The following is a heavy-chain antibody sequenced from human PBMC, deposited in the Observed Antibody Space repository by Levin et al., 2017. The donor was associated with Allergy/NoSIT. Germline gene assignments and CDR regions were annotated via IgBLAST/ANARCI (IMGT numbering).Heavy chain of an antibody. CDR2: ISYDSFGT. CDR3: EAGRDAFDI. V-gene: IGHV3-30*03. CDR1: GFTFRNFD. J-gene: IGHJ3*02. Sequence: GESLKISCAASGFTFRNFDMHWIRQAPGKGLEWVAYISYDSFGTYYADSVKGRFTISRDNFKNILYLQMNSLRPEDTAVYYCEAGRDAFDIWGQGTTVSVSS. D-gene: IGHD6-19*01.